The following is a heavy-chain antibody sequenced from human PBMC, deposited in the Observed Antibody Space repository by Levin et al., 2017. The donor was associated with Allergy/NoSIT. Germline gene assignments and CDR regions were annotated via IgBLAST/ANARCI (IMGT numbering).Heavy chain of an antibody. CDR1: GDSISSSY. CDR3: ARESVGTIDY. Sequence: SETLSLTCTVSGDSISSSYWTWIRQPAGGGLEWIGQIYGSGSTICNPSLKSRVTMSVDGSRNQFSLNLRSVTAADTAVYFCARESVGTIDYWGQGTLVTVSS. D-gene: IGHD1-26*01. V-gene: IGHV4-4*07. J-gene: IGHJ4*02. CDR2: IYGSGST.